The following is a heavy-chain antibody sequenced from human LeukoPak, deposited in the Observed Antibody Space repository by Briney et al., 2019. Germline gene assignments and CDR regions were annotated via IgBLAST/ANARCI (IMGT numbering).Heavy chain of an antibody. CDR3: ARGYDSSGYYYEDAFDI. Sequence: PSETLSLTCTVSGGSISSYYWSWIRQPPGKGLEWIGCIYYSGSTNYNPSLKSRVTISVDTSKNQFSLKLSSVTAADTAVYYCARGYDSSGYYYEDAFDIWGQGTMVTVSS. V-gene: IGHV4-59*01. CDR2: IYYSGST. D-gene: IGHD3-22*01. J-gene: IGHJ3*02. CDR1: GGSISSYY.